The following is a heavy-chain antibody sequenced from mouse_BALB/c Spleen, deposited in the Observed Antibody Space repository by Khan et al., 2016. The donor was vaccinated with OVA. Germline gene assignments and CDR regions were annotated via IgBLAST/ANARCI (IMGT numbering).Heavy chain of an antibody. CDR3: ARVGYNGTMDS. D-gene: IGHD2-14*01. Sequence: QIQLVQSGPELKKPGETVKISCKASGYTFRNNGMNWVKQTPGKGLKWMGWINTYTGDPTYADDFKGRFAFSLEPSADTAYLQINNLKNEDTATYFCARVGYNGTMDSWGQGTSVTVSS. CDR2: INTYTGDP. CDR1: GYTFRNNG. V-gene: IGHV9-3-1*01. J-gene: IGHJ4*01.